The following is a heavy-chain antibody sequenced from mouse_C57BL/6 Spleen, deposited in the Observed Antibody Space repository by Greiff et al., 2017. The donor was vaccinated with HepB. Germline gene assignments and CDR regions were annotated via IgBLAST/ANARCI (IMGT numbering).Heavy chain of an antibody. CDR3: ARKTGCYYYAMDY. CDR2: IYPGSGST. J-gene: IGHJ4*01. D-gene: IGHD4-1*01. CDR1: GYTFTSYW. V-gene: IGHV1-55*01. Sequence: QVQLQQPGAELVKPGASVKMSCKASGYTFTSYWITWVKQRPGQGLEWIGDIYPGSGSTNYNEKFKSKATLTVDTSSSTAYMQLSSLTSEDSAVYYCARKTGCYYYAMDYWGQGTSVTVSS.